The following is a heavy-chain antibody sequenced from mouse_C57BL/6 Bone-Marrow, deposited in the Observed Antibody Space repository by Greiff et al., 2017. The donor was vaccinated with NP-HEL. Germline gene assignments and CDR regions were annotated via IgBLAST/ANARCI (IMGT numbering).Heavy chain of an antibody. D-gene: IGHD1-1*01. Sequence: EVHLVESGGGLVKPGGSLKLSCAASGFTFSSYAMSWVRQTPEKRLEWVATISDGGSYTYYPDNVKGRVTISRDNAKNNLYLQMSHLKSEDTAMYYCARDLGPLRDYGSSYWYFDVWGTGTTVTVSS. CDR1: GFTFSSYA. V-gene: IGHV5-4*01. CDR2: ISDGGSYT. J-gene: IGHJ1*03. CDR3: ARDLGPLRDYGSSYWYFDV.